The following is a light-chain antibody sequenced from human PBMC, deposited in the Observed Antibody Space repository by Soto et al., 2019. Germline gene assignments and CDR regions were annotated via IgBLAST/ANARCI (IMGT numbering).Light chain of an antibody. Sequence: AIPMTQSPSSLSASVGDRVTITCRASQGIRNDLGWYQQKPGKAPKLLIYTASSLQSGVPSRFSGSGSGTDFTLTISSLQPEDFATYYCLQDYNYPLTFGGGTKVEIK. CDR3: LQDYNYPLT. CDR2: TAS. V-gene: IGKV1-6*01. CDR1: QGIRND. J-gene: IGKJ4*01.